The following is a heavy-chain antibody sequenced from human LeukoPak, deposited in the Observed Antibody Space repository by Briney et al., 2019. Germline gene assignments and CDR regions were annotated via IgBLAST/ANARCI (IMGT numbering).Heavy chain of an antibody. CDR2: IWYDGSNK. CDR1: GFTFSSYG. CDR3: ARDWYGYFQH. Sequence: GGSLRLSCAASGFTFSSYGMHWVRQAPGKGPEWVAVIWYDGSNKYYADSVKGRFTISRDNSKNTLYLQMNSLRAEDTAVYYCARDWYGYFQHWGQGTLVTVSS. V-gene: IGHV3-33*01. D-gene: IGHD1-14*01. J-gene: IGHJ1*01.